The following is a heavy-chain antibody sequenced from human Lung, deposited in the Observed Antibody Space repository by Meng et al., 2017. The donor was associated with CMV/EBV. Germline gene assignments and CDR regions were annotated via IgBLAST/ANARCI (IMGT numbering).Heavy chain of an antibody. V-gene: IGHV3-23*01. CDR2: ISGSGGST. Sequence: SGFTFGSYAMRWVRQAPGKGLEWVSAISGSGGSTYYADSVKGRFTISRDNSKNTLYLQMNSLRAEDTAVYYCAKARYNWNDGDYFDYWGQGTLVTVSS. CDR1: GFTFGSYA. J-gene: IGHJ4*02. CDR3: AKARYNWNDGDYFDY. D-gene: IGHD1-1*01.